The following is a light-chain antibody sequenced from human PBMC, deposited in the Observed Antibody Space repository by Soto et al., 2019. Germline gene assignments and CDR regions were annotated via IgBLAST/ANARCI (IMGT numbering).Light chain of an antibody. CDR2: DVS. J-gene: IGLJ2*01. CDR3: SSYGASSTL. CDR1: SSDIGGYNY. Sequence: QSVLTQPASVSGSPGQSITIPCTGTSSDIGGYNYVSWYQQHLGKAPKLMIFDVSYRPSGISDRFSGSKSGNTASLTISGLQPEDEADYYCSSYGASSTLFGGGTKLTVL. V-gene: IGLV2-14*03.